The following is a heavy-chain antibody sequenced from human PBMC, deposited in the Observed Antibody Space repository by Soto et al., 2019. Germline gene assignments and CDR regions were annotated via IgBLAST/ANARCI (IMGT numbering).Heavy chain of an antibody. CDR3: ARHQGDYSYYYYYGMDV. V-gene: IGHV4-39*01. CDR2: IYYSGST. D-gene: IGHD4-17*01. CDR1: GGSISSSSYY. Sequence: SETLSLTCTVSGGSISSSSYYWGWIRQPPGKGLEWIGSIYYSGSTYYNPSLKSRVTISVDTSKNQFSLKLSSVTAADTAVYYCARHQGDYSYYYYYGMDVWGQGTTVTVSS. J-gene: IGHJ6*02.